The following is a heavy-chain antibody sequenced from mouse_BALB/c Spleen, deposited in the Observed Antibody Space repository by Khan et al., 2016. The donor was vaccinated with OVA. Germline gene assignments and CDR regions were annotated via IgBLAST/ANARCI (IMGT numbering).Heavy chain of an antibody. V-gene: IGHV5-6*01. D-gene: IGHD1-1*01. CDR3: ASHFTRSVAY. J-gene: IGHJ3*01. Sequence: EVELVESGGDLVKPGGSLKLSCAASGFTFSSYSMSWVRQIPDKRLEWVATMSSGGDYTYYPDSVKGRFTISRDNAKNTLYLQMSSLKSEDTAMYYCASHFTRSVAYWGQGTLVTVSA. CDR2: MSSGGDYT. CDR1: GFTFSSYS.